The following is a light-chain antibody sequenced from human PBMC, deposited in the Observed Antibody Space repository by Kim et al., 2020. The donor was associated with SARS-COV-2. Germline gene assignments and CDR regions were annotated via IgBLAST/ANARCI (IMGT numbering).Light chain of an antibody. J-gene: IGLJ3*02. CDR2: QDT. CDR3: QAWDSNTAVV. V-gene: IGLV3-1*01. CDR1: KLGNKY. Sequence: VSPGQTASITCSGDKLGNKYTSWYQQKPGQSPVLVMYQDTKRPSGIPERFSGSNSGNTATLTISGTQAMDEADYYCQAWDSNTAVVFGGGTKLTVL.